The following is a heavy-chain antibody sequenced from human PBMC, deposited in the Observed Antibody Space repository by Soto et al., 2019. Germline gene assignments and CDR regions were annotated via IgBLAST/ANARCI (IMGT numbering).Heavy chain of an antibody. D-gene: IGHD5-18*01. J-gene: IGHJ6*02. CDR2: IYYSGST. V-gene: IGHV4-39*01. Sequence: PSETLSLTCTVSGGSISSYYWGWIRQPPGKGLEWIGSIYYSGSTYYNPSLKSRVTISVDTSKNQFSLKLSSVTAADTAVYYCASEKIQLWYRYGMYVWCQGTAVPVSS. CDR1: GGSISSYY. CDR3: ASEKIQLWYRYGMYV.